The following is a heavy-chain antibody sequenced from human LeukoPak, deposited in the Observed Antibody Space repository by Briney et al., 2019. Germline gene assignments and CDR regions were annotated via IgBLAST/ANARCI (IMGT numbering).Heavy chain of an antibody. V-gene: IGHV3-30*10. CDR1: GFTFSNYA. J-gene: IGHJ4*02. CDR2: ISYDGSIR. D-gene: IGHD3-10*01. CDR3: ARDSTYFYDSGSSGPHYFNS. Sequence: GRSLRLSCAASGFTFSNYAKHWVRQAPGEGPEWVAIISYDGSIRYYTDSVKGRFTISRDNSKNTLYLQMDSLRAEDTAVYYCARDSTYFYDSGSSGPHYFNSWGQGTLVTVSS.